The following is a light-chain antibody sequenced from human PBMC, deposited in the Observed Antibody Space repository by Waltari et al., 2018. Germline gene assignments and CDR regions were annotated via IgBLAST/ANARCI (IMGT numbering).Light chain of an antibody. J-gene: IGLJ1*01. CDR3: SSYTTSSAPGV. Sequence: LTQPASVSGSPGQSITISCSGTDSDVGAYDFVSWYQQHPGKAPHLIIYEVSNRVAGISNRFPASQDGNTASRTSSWLQAEDEADYYCSSYTTSSAPGVFGTGTRVTVL. CDR2: EVS. CDR1: DSDVGAYDF. V-gene: IGLV2-14*01.